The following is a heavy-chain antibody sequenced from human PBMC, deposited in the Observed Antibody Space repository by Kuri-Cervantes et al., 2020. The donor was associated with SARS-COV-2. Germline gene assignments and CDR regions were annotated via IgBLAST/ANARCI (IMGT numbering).Heavy chain of an antibody. Sequence: SVKVSCKASGDTFSSYAISWVRQAPGQGLEWMGRIIPIFGTANYAQKFQGRVTITADESTSTAYMELSSLRSEDTAVYYCARDHSSRAPGTPPYYMDVWGKGTTVTVSS. D-gene: IGHD6-13*01. CDR3: ARDHSSRAPGTPPYYMDV. CDR1: GDTFSSYA. CDR2: IIPIFGTA. J-gene: IGHJ6*03. V-gene: IGHV1-69*13.